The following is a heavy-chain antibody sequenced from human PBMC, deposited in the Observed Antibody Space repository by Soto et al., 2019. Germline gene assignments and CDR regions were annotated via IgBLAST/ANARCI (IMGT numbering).Heavy chain of an antibody. CDR3: ARYFWIITKHIVVVPAANQNWFDP. V-gene: IGHV1-8*01. Sequence: GASVKVSCKASGYTFTSYDINWVRQATGQGLEWMGWMNPNSGNTGYAQKFQSRVTMTRNTSVSTAYMELSSLRSDDTAVYYCARYFWIITKHIVVVPAANQNWFDPWGQGTLVTVSS. D-gene: IGHD2-2*01. CDR2: MNPNSGNT. J-gene: IGHJ5*02. CDR1: GYTFTSYD.